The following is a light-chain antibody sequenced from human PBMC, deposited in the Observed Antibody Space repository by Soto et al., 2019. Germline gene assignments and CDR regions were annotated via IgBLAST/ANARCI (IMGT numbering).Light chain of an antibody. J-gene: IGKJ2*01. V-gene: IGKV1-39*01. CDR1: QSISSY. Sequence: DIQMTQSPSSLSASVGDRVTITCRASQSISSYLNWYQQKPGKAPKLLIYAASSLQSGVPTRFSGSGSGTDFTLTISSLQPEDVAIYYCQQSYSSHVTFGQGTKLEIK. CDR3: QQSYSSHVT. CDR2: AAS.